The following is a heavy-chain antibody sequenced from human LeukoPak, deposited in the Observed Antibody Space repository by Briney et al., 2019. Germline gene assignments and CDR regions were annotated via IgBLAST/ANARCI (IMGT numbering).Heavy chain of an antibody. CDR1: GGTFSSYA. D-gene: IGHD2-21*02. CDR3: ARLAGDYYYYYYMDV. CDR2: ISAYNGNT. Sequence: GSSVKVSCKASGGTFSSYAISWVRQAPGQGLEWMGWISAYNGNTNYAQKLQGRVTMTTDTSTSTAYMELRSLRSDDTAVYYCARLAGDYYYYYYMDVWGKGTTVTVSS. V-gene: IGHV1-18*01. J-gene: IGHJ6*03.